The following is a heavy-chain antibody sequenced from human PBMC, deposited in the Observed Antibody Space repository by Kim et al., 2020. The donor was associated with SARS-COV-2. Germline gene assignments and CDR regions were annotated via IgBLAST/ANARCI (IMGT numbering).Heavy chain of an antibody. V-gene: IGHV3-48*01. CDR3: VRCYDSCNSGNSFFYFDY. J-gene: IGHJ4*02. D-gene: IGHD3-16*01. Sequence: VNGRFTISRDNLKNSLYLQMNSLRAEDTAVYYCVRCYDSCNSGNSFFYFDYWGQGAPVTVSS.